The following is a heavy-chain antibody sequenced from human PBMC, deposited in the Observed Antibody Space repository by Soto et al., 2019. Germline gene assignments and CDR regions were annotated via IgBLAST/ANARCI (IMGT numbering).Heavy chain of an antibody. J-gene: IGHJ4*02. CDR2: ISYDGSNK. V-gene: IGHV3-30-3*01. CDR1: GFTFSSYA. D-gene: IGHD7-27*01. Sequence: QVQLVESGGGVVQPGRSLRLSCAASGFTFSSYAMHWVRQAPGKGLEWVAVISYDGSNKYYADSVKGRFTISRDNSKNTLYLQMNSLRAEDTAVYYCARDLGPSTGEKFDYWDQGTLVTVSS. CDR3: ARDLGPSTGEKFDY.